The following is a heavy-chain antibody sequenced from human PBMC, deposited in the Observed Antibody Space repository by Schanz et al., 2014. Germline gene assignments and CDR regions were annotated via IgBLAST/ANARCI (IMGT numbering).Heavy chain of an antibody. V-gene: IGHV4-30-2*01. CDR3: ARARSWPDY. J-gene: IGHJ4*02. D-gene: IGHD6-13*01. CDR2: IYHSGST. Sequence: QLQLQESGSGLVKPSQTLSLTCGVSGGSISSGGSSWNWIRLPPGKGLEWIGYIYHSGSTYYNPSRKSRVTISVDTSKNQFSLRLSSVTAADTAVYYCARARSWPDYWGQGTLVTVSS. CDR1: GGSISSGGSS.